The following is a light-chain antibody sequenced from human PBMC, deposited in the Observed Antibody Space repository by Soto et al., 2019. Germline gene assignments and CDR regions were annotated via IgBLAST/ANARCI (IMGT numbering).Light chain of an antibody. CDR1: QGISSY. CDR3: QQLNSYPIT. J-gene: IGKJ5*01. V-gene: IGKV1-9*01. Sequence: DIQLTQSPSFLSASVGDRVTITCRASQGISSYLAWYQQKPGKGPTLLIYAASTLQSGVPSRFSGSGSGTGFTLPISSLQSEDFATYYCQQLNSYPITFGQGTRLEIK. CDR2: AAS.